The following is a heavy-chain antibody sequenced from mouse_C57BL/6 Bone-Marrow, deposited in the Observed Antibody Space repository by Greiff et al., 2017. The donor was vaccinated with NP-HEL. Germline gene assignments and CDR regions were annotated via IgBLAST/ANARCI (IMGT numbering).Heavy chain of an antibody. CDR3: AREATYYSNLYAMDY. J-gene: IGHJ4*01. CDR2: IDPSDSYT. Sequence: KQSCKASGYTFTSYWMQWVKQRPGQGLEWIGEIDPSDSYTNYNQKFKGKATLTVDTSSSTAYMQLSSLTSEDSAVYYCAREATYYSNLYAMDYWGQGTSVTVSS. CDR1: GYTFTSYW. V-gene: IGHV1-50*01. D-gene: IGHD2-5*01.